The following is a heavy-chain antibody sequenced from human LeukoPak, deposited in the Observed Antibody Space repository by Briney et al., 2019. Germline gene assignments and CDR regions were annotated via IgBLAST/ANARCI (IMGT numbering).Heavy chain of an antibody. Sequence: SETLSLTCTVSGGSISGGYWSWIRQPPGRGLEWIGYVYTSGSTNYNPSLKSRVTISVDTSKSQFALKLSSVTAADTAVYYCAKSYFDYSTYYSYYFNLWGQGALLTVSS. CDR2: VYTSGST. D-gene: IGHD4-11*01. V-gene: IGHV4-4*09. CDR1: GGSISGGY. CDR3: AKSYFDYSTYYSYYFNL. J-gene: IGHJ4*02.